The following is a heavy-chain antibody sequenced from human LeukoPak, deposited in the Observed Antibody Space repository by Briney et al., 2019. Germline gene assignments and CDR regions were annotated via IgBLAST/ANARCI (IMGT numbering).Heavy chain of an antibody. CDR3: AREGGYCSSTSCYAREMFFDY. D-gene: IGHD2-2*01. J-gene: IGHJ4*02. Sequence: GGSLRLSCAASGFTFSSYGMHRVRQAPGKGLEWVAVIRYDGSNKYYADSVKGRFTISRDNSKNTLYLQMNSLRAEDTAVYYCAREGGYCSSTSCYAREMFFDYWGQGTLVTVSS. CDR2: IRYDGSNK. V-gene: IGHV3-33*01. CDR1: GFTFSSYG.